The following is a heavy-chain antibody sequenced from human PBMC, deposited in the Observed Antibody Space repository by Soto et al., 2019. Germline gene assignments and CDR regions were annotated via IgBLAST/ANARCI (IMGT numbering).Heavy chain of an antibody. D-gene: IGHD2-2*01. CDR1: GYTFTNYA. J-gene: IGHJ3*02. CDR3: ARAGFCSKTSCSDAFDI. Sequence: QVQLVQSGAEVKKPGASVKVSCKASGYTFTNYAMHWVRQAPGQRPEWMGWINAGNGNTKFSQRFQGRVTITRDTSANIAYMELSSLTSEDTAVYYCARAGFCSKTSCSDAFDIWGLGTMVTVSS. V-gene: IGHV1-3*01. CDR2: INAGNGNT.